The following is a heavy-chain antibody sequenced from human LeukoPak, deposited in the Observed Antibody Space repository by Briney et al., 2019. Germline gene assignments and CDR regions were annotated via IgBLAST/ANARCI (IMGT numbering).Heavy chain of an antibody. Sequence: GGSPRLSCEASGFTFSSYSMNWVRQAPGKGLEWVSIIHYDGKIRYAGSVGGRFTIYRDDSENTLFLQMNSLRVDDTAVYFCASGDGYLQPYWGQGTLVTVSS. CDR2: IHYDGKI. J-gene: IGHJ4*02. V-gene: IGHV3-53*01. CDR3: ASGDGYLQPY. D-gene: IGHD2-21*01. CDR1: GFTFSSYS.